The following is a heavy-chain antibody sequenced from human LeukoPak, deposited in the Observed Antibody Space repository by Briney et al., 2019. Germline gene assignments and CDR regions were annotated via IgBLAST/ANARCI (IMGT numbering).Heavy chain of an antibody. V-gene: IGHV3-30-3*01. J-gene: IGHJ4*02. CDR2: ISYDGSNK. CDR1: GFTFSSYA. CDR3: ARGEIQLWLLGGQFDY. Sequence: GGSLRLSCAASGFTFSSYAMHWVRQAPGKGLEWVAVISYDGSNKYYADSVKGRFTISRDNSKNTLYLQMNSLRAEDTAVYYCARGEIQLWLLGGQFDYWGQGTLVTVSS. D-gene: IGHD5-18*01.